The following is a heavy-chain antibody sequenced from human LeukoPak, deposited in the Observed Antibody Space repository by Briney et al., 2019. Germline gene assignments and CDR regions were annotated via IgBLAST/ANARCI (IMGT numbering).Heavy chain of an antibody. CDR1: GFTFDDYA. D-gene: IGHD2-8*01. CDR2: ISWDGGST. CDR3: AKDLYSFDY. V-gene: IGHV3-43D*03. J-gene: IGHJ4*02. Sequence: GGSLRLSCAASGFTFDDYALYWVRQAPGKGLEWVSVISWDGGSTYYADSVKGRFTISRDNSKNSLYLQMNSLRAEDTALYYCAKDLYSFDYWGQGTLVTVSS.